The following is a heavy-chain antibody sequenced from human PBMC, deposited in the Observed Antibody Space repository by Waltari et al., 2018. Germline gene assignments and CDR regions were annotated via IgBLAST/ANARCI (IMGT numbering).Heavy chain of an antibody. CDR1: GGSISSGGYY. V-gene: IGHV4-31*01. J-gene: IGHJ3*02. Sequence: QVQLQESGPGLVKPSQTLSLTCTVSGGSISSGGYYWSWIRQHPGKGLAWIGYIYYSGSTYYNPSLKRLVTISVDTSKNQFSLKLSSVTAANTAVYYCARRLAVSDDAFDIWGQGTMVTVSS. D-gene: IGHD2-8*02. CDR3: ARRLAVSDDAFDI. CDR2: IYYSGST.